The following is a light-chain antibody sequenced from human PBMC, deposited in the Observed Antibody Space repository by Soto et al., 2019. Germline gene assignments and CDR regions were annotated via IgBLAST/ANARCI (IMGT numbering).Light chain of an antibody. J-gene: IGLJ2*01. Sequence: QPVLTQPPSASGTPGQRVTISCSGSSSNIGTNTVNWYQQLPGTAPKLLIYNNNRRPSGVPDRFSGSKSGTSASLAISGLLSEDESDYYCAPWVDSLNGRVVFGGGTK. CDR1: SSNIGTNT. CDR3: APWVDSLNGRVV. V-gene: IGLV1-44*01. CDR2: NNN.